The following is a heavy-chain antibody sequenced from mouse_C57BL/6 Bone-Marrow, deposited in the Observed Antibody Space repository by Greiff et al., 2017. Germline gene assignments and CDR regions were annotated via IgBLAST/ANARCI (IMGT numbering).Heavy chain of an antibody. D-gene: IGHD2-10*01. V-gene: IGHV5-4*01. J-gene: IGHJ2*01. CDR3: ARESYPYFDY. CDR2: ISDGGSYT. Sequence: EVNLVVSGGGLVKPGGSLKLSCAASGFTFSSYAMSWVRQTPEKRLEWVATISDGGSYTYYPDNVKGRFTISRDNAKNNLYLQMSHLKSEDTAMYYCARESYPYFDYWGQGTTLTVSS. CDR1: GFTFSSYA.